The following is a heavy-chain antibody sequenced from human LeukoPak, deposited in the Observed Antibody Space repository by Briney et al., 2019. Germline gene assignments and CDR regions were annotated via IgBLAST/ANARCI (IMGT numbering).Heavy chain of an antibody. V-gene: IGHV1-46*01. CDR2: INSCGGST. Sequence: GASVKVSCKASGYIFINYYIHWVRQAPGQGLEWVGIINSCGGSTSYAEKFQGRVTITRDTSTNTVYMELSSLRSDDTAVYYCARDQGSGWYSDFDICGQGTMVTVSS. CDR3: ARDQGSGWYSDFDI. D-gene: IGHD6-19*01. J-gene: IGHJ3*02. CDR1: GYIFINYY.